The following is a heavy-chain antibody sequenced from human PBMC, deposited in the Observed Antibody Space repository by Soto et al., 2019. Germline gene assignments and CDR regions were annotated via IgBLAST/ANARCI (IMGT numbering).Heavy chain of an antibody. CDR3: ALASTMTPYYDN. V-gene: IGHV1-69*02. J-gene: IGHJ4*02. CDR1: GGTFSSYT. D-gene: IGHD4-17*01. CDR2: IIPILGIA. Sequence: QVQLVQSGAEVKKPGSSVKVSCKASGGTFSSYTISWVRQAPGQGLEWMGRIIPILGIANYAQKFQGRVTITADKSTSTAYIDLRSLRSEDTAVDYCALASTMTPYYDNWGQGTLVTVS.